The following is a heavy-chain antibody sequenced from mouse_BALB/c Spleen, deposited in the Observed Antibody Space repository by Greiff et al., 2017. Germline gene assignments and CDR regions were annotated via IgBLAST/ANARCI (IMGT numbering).Heavy chain of an antibody. D-gene: IGHD2-10*01. CDR2: INPSNGGT. CDR3: TRSLAYYYAMDY. CDR1: GYTFTSYY. V-gene: IGHV1S81*02. Sequence: QVQLQQSGAELVKPGASVKLSCKASGYTFTSYYMYWVKQRPGQGLEWIGEINPSNGGTNSNEKFKSKATLTVDKSSSTAYMQLSSLTSEDSAVYYCTRSLAYYYAMDYWGQGTSVTVCS. J-gene: IGHJ4*01.